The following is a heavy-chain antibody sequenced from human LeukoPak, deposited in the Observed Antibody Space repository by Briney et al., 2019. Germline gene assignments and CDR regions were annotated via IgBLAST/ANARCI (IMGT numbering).Heavy chain of an antibody. CDR3: ARGQLDCSGGSCYPYYFDY. V-gene: IGHV4-38-2*02. CDR1: GYSISSGYY. J-gene: IGHJ4*02. CDR2: IYHSGST. D-gene: IGHD2-15*01. Sequence: SETLSLTCTVSGYSISSGYYWGWIRQPPGQGLEWIGYIYHSGSTYYNPSLKSRVTISVDRSKNQFSLKLSSVTAADTAVYYCARGQLDCSGGSCYPYYFDYWGQGTLVTVSS.